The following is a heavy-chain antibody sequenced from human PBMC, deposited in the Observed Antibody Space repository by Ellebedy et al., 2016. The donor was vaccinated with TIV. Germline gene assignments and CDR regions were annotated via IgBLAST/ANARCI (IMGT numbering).Heavy chain of an antibody. D-gene: IGHD3-3*01. J-gene: IGHJ4*02. CDR3: ASTDHLESYYFDY. CDR1: GGSFSGYC. V-gene: IGHV4-34*01. CDR2: INHSGST. Sequence: MPSETLSLTCAVYGGSFSGYCWSWIRQPPGKGLEWIGEINHSGSTNYNPSLKSRVTISVDTSKNQFSLKLSSVTAADTAVYYCASTDHLESYYFDYWGRGTLVTVSS.